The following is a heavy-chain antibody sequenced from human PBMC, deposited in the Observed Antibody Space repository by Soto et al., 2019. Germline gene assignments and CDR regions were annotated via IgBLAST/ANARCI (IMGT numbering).Heavy chain of an antibody. CDR3: ARSGLYDILTGYYGGGGYYGMDV. D-gene: IGHD3-9*01. CDR1: GYTFTSYA. J-gene: IGHJ6*02. CDR2: INAGNGNT. Sequence: ASVKVSCKASGYTFTSYAMHWVRQAPGQRLEWMGWINAGNGNTKYSQKFQGRVTITRDTSASTAYMELSSLRSEDTAVYYCARSGLYDILTGYYGGGGYYGMDVWGQGTTVTVSS. V-gene: IGHV1-3*01.